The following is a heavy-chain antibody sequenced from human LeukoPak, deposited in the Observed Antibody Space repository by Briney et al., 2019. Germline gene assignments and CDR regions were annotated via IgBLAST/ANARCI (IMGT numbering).Heavy chain of an antibody. Sequence: GRSLRLSCAASGFTFSSYAMHWVRQAPGKGLEWVAVISYDGSNKYYADSVKGRFTISRDNSKNTLYLQMNSLRAEDTAVYYCARDDRGGYYDSSGYPNYWGQGTLVTVSS. V-gene: IGHV3-30-3*01. D-gene: IGHD3-22*01. CDR1: GFTFSSYA. CDR2: ISYDGSNK. CDR3: ARDDRGGYYDSSGYPNY. J-gene: IGHJ4*02.